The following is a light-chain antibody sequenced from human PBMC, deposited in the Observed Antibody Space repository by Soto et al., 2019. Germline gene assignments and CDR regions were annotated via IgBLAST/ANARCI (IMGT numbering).Light chain of an antibody. CDR2: AAS. Sequence: DIQMAQSPSSLSASVGDRVTITCRASQGISIWLAWFQQKPEEAPKSLIYAASTLQSGIPSRFSGTVSATDFTLTINSLQPEDFATYHFPQYDSYPITVARGTRLQIK. CDR3: PQYDSYPIT. V-gene: IGKV1D-16*01. J-gene: IGKJ5*01. CDR1: QGISIW.